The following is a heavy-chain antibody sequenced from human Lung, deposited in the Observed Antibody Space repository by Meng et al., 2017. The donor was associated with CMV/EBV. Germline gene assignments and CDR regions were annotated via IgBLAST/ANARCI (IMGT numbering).Heavy chain of an antibody. J-gene: IGHJ6*02. D-gene: IGHD3-22*01. CDR1: GSTFSSYW. CDR2: IKQDGSEK. V-gene: IGHV3-7*01. Sequence: GESMKISCAASGSTFSSYWMSWVRQAPGKGLEWVANIKQDGSEKYYVDSVKGRFTISRDNAKNSLYLQMNSLRAEDTAVYYCARWRSGYYHYYYGMDVWGQGTTVTVSS. CDR3: ARWRSGYYHYYYGMDV.